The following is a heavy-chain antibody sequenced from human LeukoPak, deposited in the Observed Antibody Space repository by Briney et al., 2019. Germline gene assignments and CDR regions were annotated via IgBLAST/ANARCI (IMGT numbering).Heavy chain of an antibody. V-gene: IGHV4-30-2*01. CDR2: IYHSGST. CDR1: GGSISSGGYY. J-gene: IGHJ5*02. CDR3: ARVFGAVGAPMVWFDP. Sequence: SQTLSLTCTVSGGSISSGGYYWSWIRQPPGKGLEWIGYIYHSGSTYYNPSLKSRVTISVDRSKNQFSPKLSSVTAADTAVYYCARVFGAVGAPMVWFDPWGQGTLVTVSS. D-gene: IGHD1-26*01.